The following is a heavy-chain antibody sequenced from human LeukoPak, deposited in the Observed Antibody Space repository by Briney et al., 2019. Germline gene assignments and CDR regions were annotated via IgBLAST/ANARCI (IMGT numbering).Heavy chain of an antibody. CDR1: GGSISSYY. J-gene: IGHJ6*03. CDR3: ARYGSSSLRAGYYYYMDV. CDR2: IYYSGST. V-gene: IGHV4-59*01. D-gene: IGHD6-6*01. Sequence: SATLSLSCTVSGGSISSYYWSWIRQPPGKGLGWIGYIYYSGSTNYNPSLKSRVTISVDTSKNQFSLELSSVTAADTAVYYCARYGSSSLRAGYYYYMDVWGKGTTVTVSS.